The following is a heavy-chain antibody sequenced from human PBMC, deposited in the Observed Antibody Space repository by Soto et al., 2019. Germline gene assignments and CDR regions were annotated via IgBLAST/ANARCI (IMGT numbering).Heavy chain of an antibody. D-gene: IGHD6-6*01. V-gene: IGHV1-2*02. CDR3: ARDHESSSYHFDY. CDR1: GYTFTYYP. J-gene: IGHJ4*02. CDR2: INPNNGGT. Sequence: ASVKVSCKASGYTFTYYPIRWVRQAPGQGLEWMGWINPNNGGTIYARKFQGRVTLTRDTSISTAYMELSRLISDDTAVYFCARDHESSSYHFDYWGQGTLVTVSS.